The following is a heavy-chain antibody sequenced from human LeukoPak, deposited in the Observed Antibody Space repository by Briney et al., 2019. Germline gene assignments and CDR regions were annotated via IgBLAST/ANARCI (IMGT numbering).Heavy chain of an antibody. V-gene: IGHV1-46*01. CDR1: GYTLTSYY. CDR2: INPSGGST. D-gene: IGHD3-16*01. J-gene: IGHJ3*02. Sequence: ASVKVSCKASGYTLTSYYMHWVRQAPGQGLEWMGIINPSGGSTSYAQKFQGRVTMTRDMSTSTVYMELSSLRSEDTAVYYCARAYRPHMQRGAFDIWGQGQWSPSLQ. CDR3: ARAYRPHMQRGAFDI.